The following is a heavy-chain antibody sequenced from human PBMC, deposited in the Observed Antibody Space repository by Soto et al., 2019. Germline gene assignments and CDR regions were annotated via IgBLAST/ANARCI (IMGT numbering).Heavy chain of an antibody. Sequence: GESLKISCAASGFTVSSNYMSWVRQAPGKGLEWVSVIYSGGSTYYADSVKGRFTISRHNSKNTLYLQMNSLRAEDTAVYYCARAVAGDAFDIWGQGTMVTVSS. D-gene: IGHD2-21*01. V-gene: IGHV3-66*01. CDR1: GFTVSSNY. CDR2: IYSGGST. J-gene: IGHJ3*02. CDR3: ARAVAGDAFDI.